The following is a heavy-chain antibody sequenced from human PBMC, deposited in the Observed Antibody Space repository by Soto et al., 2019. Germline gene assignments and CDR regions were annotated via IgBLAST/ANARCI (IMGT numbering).Heavy chain of an antibody. D-gene: IGHD2-15*01. V-gene: IGHV4-30-4*01. J-gene: IGHJ4*02. CDR2: IYYSGST. CDR1: GGSISSGDYY. CDR3: ARFGCSGGTCHFDY. Sequence: SETLSLTCTVSGGSISSGDYYWSWIRQPPGKGLEWIGYIYYSGSTYYNPSLKSRVTISVDTSKNQFSLKLSSVTAADTAVYYCARFGCSGGTCHFDYWGQGTLVTVS.